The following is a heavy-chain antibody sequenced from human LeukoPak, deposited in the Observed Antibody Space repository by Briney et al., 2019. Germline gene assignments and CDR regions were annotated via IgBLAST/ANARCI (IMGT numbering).Heavy chain of an antibody. Sequence: GGSLRLSCAASGLTVSSSYMSWVRQAPGKGLEWVSIIYNDGSTYYADSMKGRFTISRDNSRNTLYLQVNSLRAEDTAMYYCARNILFAFDIWGQGTMVTVSS. CDR3: ARNILFAFDI. J-gene: IGHJ3*02. CDR1: GLTVSSSY. CDR2: IYNDGST. V-gene: IGHV3-53*01.